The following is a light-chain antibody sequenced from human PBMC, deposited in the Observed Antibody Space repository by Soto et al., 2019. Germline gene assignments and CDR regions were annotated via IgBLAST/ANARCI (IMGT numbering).Light chain of an antibody. CDR3: SSYTSRNTVV. V-gene: IGLV2-14*01. CDR1: SSDIGSYDY. CDR2: DVT. Sequence: QSALTQPASVSGSPGQSITMSCTGASSDIGSYDYVSWYQLHPGEAPKLLIYDVTNRPSGVSNRFSASKSGNTASLTISGLQAEDEADYYCSSYTSRNTVVFGGGTKVTVL. J-gene: IGLJ2*01.